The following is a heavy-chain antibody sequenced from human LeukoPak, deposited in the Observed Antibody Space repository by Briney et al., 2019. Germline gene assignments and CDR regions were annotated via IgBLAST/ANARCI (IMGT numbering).Heavy chain of an antibody. CDR3: AGSPRSGWYWFDY. J-gene: IGHJ4*02. Sequence: GGSLRLSCAASGFTFSSYWMSWVRQAPGKGLEWVANIKQDGSEKYYVDSVKGRFTISRDNAKNSLYLQMNSLRGEDTAVYYCAGSPRSGWYWFDYWGQGTLVTVSS. CDR2: IKQDGSEK. CDR1: GFTFSSYW. V-gene: IGHV3-7*01. D-gene: IGHD6-19*01.